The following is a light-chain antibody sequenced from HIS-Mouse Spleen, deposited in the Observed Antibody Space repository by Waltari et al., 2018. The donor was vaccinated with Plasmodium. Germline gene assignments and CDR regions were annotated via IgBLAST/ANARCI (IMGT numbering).Light chain of an antibody. CDR2: DAS. J-gene: IGKJ3*01. CDR1: QDISNY. Sequence: DIQMTQSPSSLSASVGARVTITCQASQDISNYLNWYQQKPGKAPKLLIYDASNLETGCPSRFSGSGSGTDFTFTISSLQPEDIATYYCQQYDNLPPLFTFGPGTKVDIK. CDR3: QQYDNLPPLFT. V-gene: IGKV1-33*01.